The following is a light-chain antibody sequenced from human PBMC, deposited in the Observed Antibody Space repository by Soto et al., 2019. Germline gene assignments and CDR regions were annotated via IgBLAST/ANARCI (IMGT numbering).Light chain of an antibody. CDR1: QFIDSY. V-gene: IGKV3-11*01. CDR3: QKRSNLPPN. Sequence: EIVLTQSPATLSLSPGERANLSCRASQFIDSYLAWYRQIPGQAPRLLIYDASNRATGIPDRFSGGGSGTDFTLTISSLEPEDFAVYYCQKRSNLPPNFGQGTRLEIK. CDR2: DAS. J-gene: IGKJ5*01.